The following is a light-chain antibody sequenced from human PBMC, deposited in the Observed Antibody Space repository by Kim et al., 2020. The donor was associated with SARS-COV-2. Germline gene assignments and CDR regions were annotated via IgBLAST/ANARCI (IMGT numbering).Light chain of an antibody. CDR1: SSNIGSYY. CDR2: RNN. J-gene: IGLJ3*02. V-gene: IGLV1-47*01. CDR3: AAWDDSLSVWV. Sequence: GQRVTISCSGSSSNIGSYYVYWYQLLPGTAPKLLIYRNNQRPSGVPDRFSGSKSGTSASLAISGLRSEDEADYYCAAWDDSLSVWVFGGGTQLTVL.